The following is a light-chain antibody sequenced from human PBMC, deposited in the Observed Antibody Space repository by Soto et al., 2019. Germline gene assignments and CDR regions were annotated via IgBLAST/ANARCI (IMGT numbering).Light chain of an antibody. J-gene: IGKJ3*01. CDR1: QSVSSNY. CDR3: QQYGDSLFT. CDR2: GAS. V-gene: IGKV3-20*01. Sequence: EIVLTQSPGTLSLSPGERATLSCRASQSVSSNYLAWYQQKPGQAPRLLIYGASTRATGIPDRFSGSGSGTDFTLTISRLEPEYFAVYYCQQYGDSLFTFGPGTKVDIK.